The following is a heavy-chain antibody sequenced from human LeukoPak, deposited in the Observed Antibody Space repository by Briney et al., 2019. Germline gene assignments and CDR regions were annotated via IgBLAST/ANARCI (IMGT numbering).Heavy chain of an antibody. CDR2: INPNSGGT. V-gene: IGHV1-2*02. CDR3: ARDELDTAGVDY. Sequence: ASVKVSCKASGYTFTGYYMHWVRQAPGQGLEWMGWINPNSGGTNYAQKFQGRVTMTRDTSISTAYMELSRLRSDDTAVYYCARDELDTAGVDYWGQRTLVTVSS. J-gene: IGHJ4*02. D-gene: IGHD1-26*01. CDR1: GYTFTGYY.